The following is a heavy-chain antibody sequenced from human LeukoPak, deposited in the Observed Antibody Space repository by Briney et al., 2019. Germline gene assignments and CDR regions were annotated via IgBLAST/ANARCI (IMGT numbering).Heavy chain of an antibody. CDR3: AEAASVRGVSY. CDR1: GFTFSSYW. CDR2: INGDGSTT. D-gene: IGHD3-10*01. J-gene: IGHJ4*02. Sequence: GGSLRLSCAASGFTFSSYWMHWVRQAPGKGPLWVSHINGDGSTTNYADSVKGRFTISRDNAKNTLYLQMNSLRAEDTPVYYCAEAASVRGVSYWGQGTLVTVSS. V-gene: IGHV3-74*01.